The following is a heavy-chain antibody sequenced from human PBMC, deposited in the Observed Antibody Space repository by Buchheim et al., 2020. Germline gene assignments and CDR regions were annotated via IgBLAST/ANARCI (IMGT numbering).Heavy chain of an antibody. CDR1: GFTVSSNY. D-gene: IGHD6-19*01. J-gene: IGHJ6*02. V-gene: IGHV3-66*04. Sequence: EVQLVESGGGLVQPGGSLRLSCAASGFTVSSNYMSWVRQAPGKGLEWVSVIYSGGSTYYADSVKGRFTISRDNSKTTLYLQMNSLRAEDTAVYYCAIRVSSGWTPWYYYGMDVWGQGTT. CDR3: AIRVSSGWTPWYYYGMDV. CDR2: IYSGGST.